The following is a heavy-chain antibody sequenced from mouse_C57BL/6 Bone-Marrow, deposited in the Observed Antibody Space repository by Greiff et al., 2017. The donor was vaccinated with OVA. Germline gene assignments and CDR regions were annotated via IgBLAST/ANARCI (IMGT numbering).Heavy chain of an antibody. CDR3: ASGLWAMDY. J-gene: IGHJ4*01. D-gene: IGHD1-1*02. CDR1: GYTFTSYW. V-gene: IGHV1-50*01. Sequence: VQLQQPGAELVKPGASVKLSCKASGYTFTSYWMQWVKQRPGQGLEWIGEIDPSDSYTNYNQKFKGKSTLTVDKSSSTAYMQLSSLTSEDSAVYYGASGLWAMDYWGQGTSVTVSS. CDR2: IDPSDSYT.